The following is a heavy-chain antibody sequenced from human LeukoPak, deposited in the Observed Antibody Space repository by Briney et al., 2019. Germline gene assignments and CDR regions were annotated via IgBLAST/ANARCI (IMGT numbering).Heavy chain of an antibody. CDR3: ARVGDTNFFDY. D-gene: IGHD2-21*02. CDR2: INDRGGRT. Sequence: HSGGSLRLSCAASGFTFSSYSMHWVRQAPGKGLEYVSAINDRGGRTYYAESVEGRFTISRDNSKNPMYLQMGSLRVDDIAVYYCARVGDTNFFDYWGQGTLVTVSS. V-gene: IGHV3-64*02. J-gene: IGHJ4*02. CDR1: GFTFSSYS.